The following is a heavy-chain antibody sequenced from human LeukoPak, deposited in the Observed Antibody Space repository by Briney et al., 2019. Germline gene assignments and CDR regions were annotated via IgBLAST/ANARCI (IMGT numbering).Heavy chain of an antibody. V-gene: IGHV3-30*18. Sequence: GGSLRLSCVASGFTFSSYGMHWVRRAPGKGLEWVAVISYDGSNKYYADSVKGRFTISRDNSKNTLYLQMNSLRAEDTAVYYCAKGLRYSDNWGQGTLVTVSS. J-gene: IGHJ4*02. D-gene: IGHD3-9*01. CDR1: GFTFSSYG. CDR2: ISYDGSNK. CDR3: AKGLRYSDN.